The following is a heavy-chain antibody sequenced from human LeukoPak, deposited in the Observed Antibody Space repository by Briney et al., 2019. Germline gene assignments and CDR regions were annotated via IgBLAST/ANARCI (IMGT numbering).Heavy chain of an antibody. D-gene: IGHD2-2*01. Sequence: ASEKVSCKASGYTFIDFYIHWVRQAPGPGLEWMGWINPNTGAIKYSQKFQGRVSMTRDTPITTVYIDLSSLRSDDTAVYYCARVKKLMPEFEFWGQGTLVTVSS. CDR2: INPNTGAI. CDR1: GYTFIDFY. J-gene: IGHJ4*02. V-gene: IGHV1-2*02. CDR3: ARVKKLMPEFEF.